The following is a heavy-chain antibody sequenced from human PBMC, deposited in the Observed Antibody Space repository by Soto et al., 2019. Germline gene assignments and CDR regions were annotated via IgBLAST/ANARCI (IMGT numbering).Heavy chain of an antibody. V-gene: IGHV3-23*01. D-gene: IGHD6-13*01. CDR1: GFTFSSYA. J-gene: IGHJ6*02. CDR2: ISGSGGST. Sequence: VGSLRLSCAASGFTFSSYAMSWVRQAPGKGLEWVSAISGSGGSTYYADSVKGRFTISRDNSKNTLYLQMNSLRAEDTAVYYCAKVMRGSSSWYKNYYYYGMDVWGQGTTVTVSS. CDR3: AKVMRGSSSWYKNYYYYGMDV.